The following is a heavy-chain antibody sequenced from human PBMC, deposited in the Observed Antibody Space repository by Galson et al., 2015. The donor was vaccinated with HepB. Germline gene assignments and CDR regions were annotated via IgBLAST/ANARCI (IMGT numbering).Heavy chain of an antibody. CDR1: GFTFSSYA. V-gene: IGHV3-64D*09. CDR3: VKDEQKAVAGRLDP. D-gene: IGHD6-19*01. Sequence: SLRLSCAASGFTFSSYAMHWVRQAPGKGLEYVSAISSNGGSTYYADSVKGRFTISRDNSKNTLYLQMSSLRAEDTAVYYCVKDEQKAVAGRLDPWGQGTLVTVSS. CDR2: ISSNGGST. J-gene: IGHJ5*02.